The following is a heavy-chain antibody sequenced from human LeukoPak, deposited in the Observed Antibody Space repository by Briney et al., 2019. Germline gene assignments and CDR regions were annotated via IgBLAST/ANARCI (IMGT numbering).Heavy chain of an antibody. CDR2: IIPIFGTA. CDR1: GGTFSSYA. Sequence: GASVKVSCKASGGTFSSYAISWVRQAPGQGLEWMGGIIPIFGTANYAQKFQGRVTITADKSTSTAYMELSSLRSEDTAVYYCATFVDGTGGYWGQGTLVTVSS. V-gene: IGHV1-69*06. CDR3: ATFVDGTGGY. D-gene: IGHD3-10*01. J-gene: IGHJ4*02.